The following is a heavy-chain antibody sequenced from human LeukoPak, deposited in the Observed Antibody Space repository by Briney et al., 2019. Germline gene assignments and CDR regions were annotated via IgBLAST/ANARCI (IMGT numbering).Heavy chain of an antibody. J-gene: IGHJ5*02. Sequence: SEALSLTCTVSGGSISSYYWSWIRQPPGKGLEWIGYIYYSGSTNYNPSLKSRVTISVDTSKNQFSLKLSSVTAADTAVYYCARVPRANSSSWYIWFDPWGQGTLVTVSS. CDR3: ARVPRANSSSWYIWFDP. V-gene: IGHV4-59*01. D-gene: IGHD6-13*01. CDR2: IYYSGST. CDR1: GGSISSYY.